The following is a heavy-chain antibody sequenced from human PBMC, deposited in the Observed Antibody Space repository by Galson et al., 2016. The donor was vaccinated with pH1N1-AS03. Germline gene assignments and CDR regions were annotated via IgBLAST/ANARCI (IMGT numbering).Heavy chain of an antibody. CDR3: GGGTSDAFDI. CDR2: LSTYNSET. J-gene: IGHJ3*02. CDR1: DYTYT. D-gene: IGHD1-1*01. Sequence: SVKVSCKASDYTYTISWVRQAPGQGLEWMGYLSTYNSETHYSQKFRGRITMTTDTSTRIAYMELRNLRSDDTAVYYCGGGTSDAFDIWGQGTMVIVSS. V-gene: IGHV1-18*01.